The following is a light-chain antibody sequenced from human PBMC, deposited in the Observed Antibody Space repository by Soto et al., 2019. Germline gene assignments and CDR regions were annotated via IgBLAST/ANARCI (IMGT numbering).Light chain of an antibody. CDR2: DAS. Sequence: DIQMTQSPSSLSASVGDRVTITCQASQDISNYLNWYQQKPGKAPKILIYDASVLEAGVPSRFSGGGSGTHFTLTISRLQAEDVATYYCQQFDNLPLTFGGGTKVEIK. CDR1: QDISNY. J-gene: IGKJ4*01. V-gene: IGKV1-33*01. CDR3: QQFDNLPLT.